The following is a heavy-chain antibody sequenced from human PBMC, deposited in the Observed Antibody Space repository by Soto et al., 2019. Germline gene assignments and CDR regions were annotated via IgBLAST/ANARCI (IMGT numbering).Heavy chain of an antibody. CDR1: GGTFSSYA. CDR2: IIPIFGTA. D-gene: IGHD6-6*01. CDR3: ARALQLGGDYYYYGMDV. V-gene: IGHV1-69*13. Sequence: SVKVSCKASGGTFSSYAIIWVRQAPGQGLEWMGGIIPIFGTANYAQKFQGRVTITADESTSTAYMELSSLRSEDTAVYYCARALQLGGDYYYYGMDVWGQGTTVTVSS. J-gene: IGHJ6*02.